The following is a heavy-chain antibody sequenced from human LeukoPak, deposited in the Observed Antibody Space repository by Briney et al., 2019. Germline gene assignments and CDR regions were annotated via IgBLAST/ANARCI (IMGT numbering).Heavy chain of an antibody. V-gene: IGHV1-69*13. J-gene: IGHJ5*02. CDR1: GGTFSSYA. CDR2: IIPIFGTA. CDR3: ARASLAVAGPNWFDP. D-gene: IGHD6-19*01. Sequence: ASVKVSCKASGGTFSSYAISWVRQAPGQGLEWMGGIIPIFGTANYAQKFQGRVTITADESASTAYMELSSLRSEDTAVYYCARASLAVAGPNWFDPWGQGTLVTVSS.